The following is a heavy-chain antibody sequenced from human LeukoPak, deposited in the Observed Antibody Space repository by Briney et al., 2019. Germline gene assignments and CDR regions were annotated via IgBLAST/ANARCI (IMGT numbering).Heavy chain of an antibody. Sequence: SVKVSCKASGGTFSSYAISWVRQAPGQGLEWMGRIIPILGIANYAQKFQGRVTITADKSTSTAYMELSSLRSEDTAVYYCARDLSGSGPLHNWFDPWGQGTLVTVSS. CDR2: IIPILGIA. CDR3: ARDLSGSGPLHNWFDP. D-gene: IGHD3-10*01. CDR1: GGTFSSYA. V-gene: IGHV1-69*10. J-gene: IGHJ5*02.